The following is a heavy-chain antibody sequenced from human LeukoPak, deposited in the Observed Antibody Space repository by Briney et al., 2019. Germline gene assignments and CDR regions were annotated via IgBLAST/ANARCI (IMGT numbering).Heavy chain of an antibody. CDR1: GGTFSSYA. D-gene: IGHD5-24*01. CDR2: IIPIFGTA. V-gene: IGHV1-69*13. CDR3: ARDGYNNGGAFDI. Sequence: SVKVSCKASGGTFSSYAISWVRQAPGQGLEWMGGIIPIFGTANYAQKFQGRVTITADVSTSTAYMELSSLRSEDTAVYYCARDGYNNGGAFDIWGQGTMVTVSS. J-gene: IGHJ3*02.